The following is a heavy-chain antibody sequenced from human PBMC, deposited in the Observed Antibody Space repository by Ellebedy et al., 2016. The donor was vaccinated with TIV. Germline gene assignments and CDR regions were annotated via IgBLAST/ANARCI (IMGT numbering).Heavy chain of an antibody. CDR3: TASPTYYDFWSGYYGGGRFDY. CDR2: INSDGSST. V-gene: IGHV3-74*01. CDR1: GFTFSSYW. Sequence: GESLKISCAASGFTFSSYWMHWVRPAPGKGLVWVSRINSDGSSTSYADSVKGRFTISRDNAKNTLYLQMNSLRAEDTAVYYCTASPTYYDFWSGYYGGGRFDYWGQGTLVTVSS. D-gene: IGHD3-3*01. J-gene: IGHJ4*02.